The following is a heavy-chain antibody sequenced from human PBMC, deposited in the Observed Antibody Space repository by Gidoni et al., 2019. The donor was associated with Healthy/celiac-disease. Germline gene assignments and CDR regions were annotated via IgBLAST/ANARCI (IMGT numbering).Heavy chain of an antibody. CDR3: ARAVGIAAPRFDY. D-gene: IGHD6-6*01. J-gene: IGHJ4*02. CDR1: GFTFSSYS. Sequence: EVQLVESGGGLVKPGGSLRLSCAASGFTFSSYSMNWVRQAPGTGLEWVSSISSSSSYIYYADSGKGRFTISRDNAKNSLYLQMNSLRAEDTAVYYCARAVGIAAPRFDYWGQGTLVTVSS. CDR2: ISSSSSYI. V-gene: IGHV3-21*01.